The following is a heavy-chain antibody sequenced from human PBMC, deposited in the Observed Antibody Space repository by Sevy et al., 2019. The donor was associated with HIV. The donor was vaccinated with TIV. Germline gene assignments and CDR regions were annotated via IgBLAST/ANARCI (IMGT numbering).Heavy chain of an antibody. CDR2: INPNSGGT. CDR3: ARAYYYDSSAYYFDH. CDR1: GYTFTAYY. V-gene: IGHV1-2*06. J-gene: IGHJ4*02. D-gene: IGHD3-22*01. Sequence: ASVKVSCKASGYTFTAYYVHWVRQAPGQGLEWMVRINPNSGGTNYAQKFQGRVTMTRDTSISTAYMELSGLRYDDTAVYHCARAYYYDSSAYYFDHWGQGTLVTVSS.